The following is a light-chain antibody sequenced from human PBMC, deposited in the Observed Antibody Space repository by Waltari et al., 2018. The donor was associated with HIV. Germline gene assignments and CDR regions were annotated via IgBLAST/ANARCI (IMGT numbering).Light chain of an antibody. J-gene: IGLJ1*01. CDR1: SNDVGGYNY. CDR3: SSNTSSSTLEGV. V-gene: IGLV2-14*01. CDR2: EVS. Sequence: QSALTQPDSVSGSPGQSITISCAGPSNDVGGYNYVSWYQQYPDKAPKLVIYEVSKRPAGVANRISGAKTGNTASLTISVRQAVDEAEYYCSSNTSSSTLEGVYGTGTKVTVL.